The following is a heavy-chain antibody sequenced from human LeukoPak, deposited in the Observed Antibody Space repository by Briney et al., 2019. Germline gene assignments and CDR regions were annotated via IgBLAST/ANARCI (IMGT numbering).Heavy chain of an antibody. CDR2: INPSGGST. CDR3: ATSDSSSWYYFDY. D-gene: IGHD6-13*01. Sequence: WASVKVSCKASGYTFTNYYMHWVRQAPGQGLGWMGIINPSGGSTNYAQKFQGRVTMTRDTSTSTAYMELSSLRSEDTAVYYCATSDSSSWYYFDYWGQGTLVTVSS. J-gene: IGHJ4*02. CDR1: GYTFTNYY. V-gene: IGHV1-46*01.